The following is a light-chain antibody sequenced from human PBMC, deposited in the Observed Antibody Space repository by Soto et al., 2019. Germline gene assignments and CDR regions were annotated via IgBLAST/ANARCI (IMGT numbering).Light chain of an antibody. CDR1: NSDVGGYNY. V-gene: IGLV2-11*01. CDR3: CSYAGSVL. Sequence: QSVLTQPRSVSGSPGQSVTISCTGTNSDVGGYNYVSWYQQHPGKAPNLMIYDVSQRPSGVPDRFSGSKSGNTASLTISGLQAEDEADYYCCSYAGSVLFGGGTKLTVL. J-gene: IGLJ2*01. CDR2: DVS.